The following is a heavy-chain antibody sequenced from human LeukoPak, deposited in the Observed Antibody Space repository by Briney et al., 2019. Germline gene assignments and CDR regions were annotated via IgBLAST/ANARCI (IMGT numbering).Heavy chain of an antibody. CDR2: FSGSGGDT. J-gene: IGHJ6*03. V-gene: IGHV3-23*01. Sequence: GGSLRLSCAASGFTFSSYAMSWVRQAPGKGLEWVSAFSGSGGDTYYADSVKGRFTISRDNAKNSLYLQMNSLRAEDTAVYYCARVDGYSYGFSGYYYMDVWGKGTTVTVSS. CDR3: ARVDGYSYGFSGYYYMDV. CDR1: GFTFSSYA. D-gene: IGHD5-18*01.